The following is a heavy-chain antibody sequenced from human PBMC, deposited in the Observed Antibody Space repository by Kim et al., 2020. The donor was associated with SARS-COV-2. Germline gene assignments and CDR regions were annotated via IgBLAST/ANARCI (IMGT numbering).Heavy chain of an antibody. Sequence: GESLKISCKGSGYSFTSYWIGWVRQMPGKGLEWMGIIYPGDSDTRYSPSFQGQVTISADKSISTAYLQWSSLKASDTAMYYCAIQRVVTIFGVVTTNWFDPWGQGTLVTVSS. J-gene: IGHJ5*02. CDR2: IYPGDSDT. D-gene: IGHD3-3*01. CDR1: GYSFTSYW. V-gene: IGHV5-51*01. CDR3: AIQRVVTIFGVVTTNWFDP.